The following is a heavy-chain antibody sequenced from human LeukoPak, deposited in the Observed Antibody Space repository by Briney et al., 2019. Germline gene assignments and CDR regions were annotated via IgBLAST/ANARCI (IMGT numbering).Heavy chain of an antibody. Sequence: PGGSLRLSCAASGFTFSSYGMHRVRQAPGKGLEGVAVISYDGSNKYYADSVKGRFTISRDNSKNTLYLQMNSLRAEDTAVYYCARGNYYSYPIVVVPAAIRGYYMDVWGKGTSVTVSS. CDR1: GFTFSSYG. V-gene: IGHV3-30*03. CDR2: ISYDGSNK. CDR3: ARGNYYSYPIVVVPAAIRGYYMDV. D-gene: IGHD2-2*01. J-gene: IGHJ6*03.